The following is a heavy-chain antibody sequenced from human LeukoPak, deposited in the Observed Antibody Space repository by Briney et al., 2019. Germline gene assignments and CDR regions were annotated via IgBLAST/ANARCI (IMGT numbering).Heavy chain of an antibody. V-gene: IGHV3-48*01. CDR1: GFTFSSYS. J-gene: IGHJ3*02. CDR3: AREMIGAARPLEHAHDAFDI. D-gene: IGHD6-6*01. Sequence: GGSLRLSCAASGFTFSSYSMNWVRQAPGKGLEWVSYISSSSSTIYYADSVKGRFTISRDNAKNSLYLQMNSLRAEDTAVYYCAREMIGAARPLEHAHDAFDIWGQGTMVTVSS. CDR2: ISSSSSTI.